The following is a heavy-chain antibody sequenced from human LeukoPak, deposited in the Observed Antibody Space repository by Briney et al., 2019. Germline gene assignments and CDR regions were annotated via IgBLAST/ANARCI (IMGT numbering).Heavy chain of an antibody. V-gene: IGHV3-23*01. D-gene: IGHD5-18*01. CDR1: GFTFTSYV. Sequence: PGGSLRLSCAASGFTFTSYVMTWVRQAPGKGLEWVSAVSGVGGSTYYADSVTGRFTIYRHNPKNTLYLQTNSLRGEDPAVHECVKGGPRGYSYGYMVYWGQGPLVTVSS. CDR2: VSGVGGST. CDR3: VKGGPRGYSYGYMVY. J-gene: IGHJ4*02.